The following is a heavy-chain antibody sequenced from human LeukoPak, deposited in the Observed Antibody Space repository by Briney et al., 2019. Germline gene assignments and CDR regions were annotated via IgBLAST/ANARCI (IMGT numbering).Heavy chain of an antibody. D-gene: IGHD3-9*01. CDR2: IYYSGST. J-gene: IGHJ4*02. Sequence: SETLSLTCTVSGGSISSSSYYWGWIRQPPGKGLEWIGSIYYSGSTYYNPSLKSRVTISLDTSKNQFSLKLSSVTAADTAVYYCAREYYDILTGYSFGYWGQGTLVTVSS. V-gene: IGHV4-39*01. CDR1: GGSISSSSYY. CDR3: AREYYDILTGYSFGY.